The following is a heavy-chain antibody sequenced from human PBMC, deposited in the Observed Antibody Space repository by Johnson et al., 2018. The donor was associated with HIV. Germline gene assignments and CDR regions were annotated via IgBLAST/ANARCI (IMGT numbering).Heavy chain of an antibody. V-gene: IGHV3-66*01. J-gene: IGHJ3*02. CDR3: ARTTYSSPGAFDI. Sequence: VPLVESGGGLVQPGGSLRLSCAASGFTVSSNYMSWVRQAPGKGLEWVSVIYSGGSTYYADSVKGRFTVSRDNSKNAVYLQMNSLGAGDTAVYYCARTTYSSPGAFDIWGQGTMVTVSS. CDR1: GFTVSSNY. CDR2: IYSGGST. D-gene: IGHD6-19*01.